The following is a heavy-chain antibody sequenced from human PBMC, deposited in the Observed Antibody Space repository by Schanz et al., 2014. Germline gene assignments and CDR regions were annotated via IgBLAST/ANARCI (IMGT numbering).Heavy chain of an antibody. Sequence: QVQLVQSGAEVKKPGSSMKVSCKASGGTFSTYPINWLRQAPGQGLEWMGRIIPSLGLAKYEQKFQDKVTITADTSTTTAYMELSSLRSDDTAVYYCARGGGPEDVFDIWGQGTILTVSS. CDR3: ARGGGPEDVFDI. CDR1: GGTFSTYP. V-gene: IGHV1-69*02. CDR2: IIPSLGLA. J-gene: IGHJ3*02. D-gene: IGHD2-15*01.